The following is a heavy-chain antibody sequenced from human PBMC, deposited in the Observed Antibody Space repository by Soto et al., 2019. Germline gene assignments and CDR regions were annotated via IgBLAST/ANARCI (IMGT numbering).Heavy chain of an antibody. D-gene: IGHD6-19*01. CDR1: GGTFSSYA. V-gene: IGHV1-69*13. Sequence: VASVKVSCKASGGTFSSYAISWVRQAPGQGLEWMGGIIPIFGTANYAQKFQGRVTITADESTSTAYMEPSSLSSEDTDVYYCAIDCPPLYSSGWYSLDYWGQGTLVTVSS. CDR3: AIDCPPLYSSGWYSLDY. CDR2: IIPIFGTA. J-gene: IGHJ4*02.